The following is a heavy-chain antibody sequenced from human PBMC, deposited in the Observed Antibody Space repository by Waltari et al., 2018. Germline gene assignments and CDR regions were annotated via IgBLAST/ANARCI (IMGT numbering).Heavy chain of an antibody. D-gene: IGHD5-12*01. CDR3: ARDPYSGYDDAFDI. CDR2: ISATSSSI. V-gene: IGHV3-48*04. Sequence: EILVVESGGGLVQPGGSLRLSCAASGFTFSSYSMTWVRQAPGKGLEWVSYISATSSSIYYADSVKGRFTISRDNAQNSLYLQMNSLRAEDTALYYCARDPYSGYDDAFDIWGQGTMVTVSS. CDR1: GFTFSSYS. J-gene: IGHJ3*02.